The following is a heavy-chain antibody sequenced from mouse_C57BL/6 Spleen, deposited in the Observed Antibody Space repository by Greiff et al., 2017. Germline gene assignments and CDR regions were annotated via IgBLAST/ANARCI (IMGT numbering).Heavy chain of an antibody. D-gene: IGHD1-1*01. CDR2: IDPSDSYT. CDR3: ARKRGTTVPYFDY. V-gene: IGHV1-69*01. J-gene: IGHJ2*01. Sequence: VQLQQPGAELVMPGASVKLSCKASGYTFTSYWMHWVKQRPGQGLEWIGEIDPSDSYTNYNQKFKGKSTLTVDKSSSTAYMQLSSLTSEDSAVYYCARKRGTTVPYFDYWGQGTTLTVSS. CDR1: GYTFTSYW.